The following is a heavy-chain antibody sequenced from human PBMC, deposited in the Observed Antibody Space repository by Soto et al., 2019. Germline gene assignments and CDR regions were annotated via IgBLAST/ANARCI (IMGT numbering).Heavy chain of an antibody. CDR2: ISAYNGDT. J-gene: IGHJ6*02. V-gene: IGHV1-18*04. CDR3: ARDPPFSGILRGTPLMDV. D-gene: IGHD4-17*01. CDR1: GYSFTTHG. Sequence: ASVKVSFKGSGYSFTTHGISWVRRAPAHGLEWMGWISAYNGDTHYVQRFQGRLTMTTDTSTSTAYMELRSLTSDDTAVYYCARDPPFSGILRGTPLMDVWGQGTTVTVSS.